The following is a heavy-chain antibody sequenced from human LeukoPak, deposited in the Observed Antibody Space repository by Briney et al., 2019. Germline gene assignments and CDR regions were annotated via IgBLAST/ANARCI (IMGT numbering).Heavy chain of an antibody. Sequence: ASVKVSCKASGYTFTSYYMHWVRQVPGQGLEWMGIINPSGGRTSYAQKFQGRVTMTRDMSTSTVYMELSSLRSEDTAVYYCARGPGEGGSSGYYYGKPEDPAEYYFDYWGQGTLVTVSS. J-gene: IGHJ4*02. CDR1: GYTFTSYY. V-gene: IGHV1-46*01. CDR2: INPSGGRT. D-gene: IGHD3-22*01. CDR3: ARGPGEGGSSGYYYGKPEDPAEYYFDY.